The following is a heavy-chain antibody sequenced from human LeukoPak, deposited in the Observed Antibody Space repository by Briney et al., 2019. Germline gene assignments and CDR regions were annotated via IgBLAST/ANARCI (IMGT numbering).Heavy chain of an antibody. V-gene: IGHV3-9*01. CDR2: ISWNSGIR. CDR1: GFSFDEYA. Sequence: GGSLRLSCAASGFSFDEYAMRWVRQAPGKGLEWVSGISWNSGIRDYADSVKGRFTISRDNARISLYLQMNSLRAEDTALYYCAKGHSGPGGGLNIWGQGTMVTVSS. J-gene: IGHJ3*02. CDR3: AKGHSGPGGGLNI. D-gene: IGHD3-16*01.